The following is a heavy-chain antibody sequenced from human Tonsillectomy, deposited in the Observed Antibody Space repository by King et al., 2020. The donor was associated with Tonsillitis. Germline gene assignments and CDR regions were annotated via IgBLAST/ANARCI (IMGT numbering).Heavy chain of an antibody. V-gene: IGHV3-43*01. CDR1: GFTFDEYT. CDR3: ARELNSGTLAFNL. J-gene: IGHJ3*01. CDR2: ISWDGGSI. Sequence: VQLVESGGVVVQPGGSLRLSCAASGFTFDEYTMHWVRQPPGKGLEWVSLISWDGGSIHYADSVKGRFTISRDNRKNSLHLQMNSLRTEDTALYHCARELNSGTLAFNLLGQGTMATVSS. D-gene: IGHD5-12*01.